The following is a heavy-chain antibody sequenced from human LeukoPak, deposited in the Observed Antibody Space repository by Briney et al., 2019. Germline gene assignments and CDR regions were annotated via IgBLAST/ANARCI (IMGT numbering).Heavy chain of an antibody. D-gene: IGHD2-15*01. V-gene: IGHV1-24*01. CDR3: ATDRRYCSGDSCYPYYYMDV. CDR2: FDPEDGET. Sequence: ASVTVSCKVSGYTLTELSMHWVRQAPGKGLEWMGGFDPEDGETIYAQKLQGRVTMTEDTTTDTAYMELSSLRSEDTAVYYCATDRRYCSGDSCYPYYYMDVWGKGTTVTVSS. J-gene: IGHJ6*03. CDR1: GYTLTELS.